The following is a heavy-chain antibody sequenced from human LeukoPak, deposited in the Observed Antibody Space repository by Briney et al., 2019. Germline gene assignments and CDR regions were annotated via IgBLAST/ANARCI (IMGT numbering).Heavy chain of an antibody. V-gene: IGHV4-59*01. CDR2: ISYSGST. Sequence: SETLSLTCTVSGGSISSYYWSWTRQPPGKGLEWIGYISYSGSTNYNPSLKSRVTMLVDTSKNQFSLKLSSVTAADTAVYYCARGTGTEGDWFDPWGQGTLVTVSS. CDR3: ARGTGTEGDWFDP. J-gene: IGHJ5*02. CDR1: GGSISSYY. D-gene: IGHD1-1*01.